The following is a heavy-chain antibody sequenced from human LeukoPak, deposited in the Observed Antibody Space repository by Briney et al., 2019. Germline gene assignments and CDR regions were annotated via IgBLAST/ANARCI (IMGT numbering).Heavy chain of an antibody. CDR2: ISYDGSSE. D-gene: IGHD6-19*01. V-gene: IGHV3-30*18. J-gene: IGHJ3*01. CDR3: AKDSDIAVAGTDDAFDL. CDR1: GFTFSSYG. Sequence: EGSLRLSCAASGFTFSSYGMHWVRQAPGKGPQWVAVISYDGSSEYYADSVKGRFIISRDNSKNTLYLQVNSLRAEDTAVYYCAKDSDIAVAGTDDAFDLWGQGTRVTVSS.